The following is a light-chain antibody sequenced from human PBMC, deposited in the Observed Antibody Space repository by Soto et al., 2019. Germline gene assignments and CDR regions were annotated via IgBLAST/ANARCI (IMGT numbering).Light chain of an antibody. Sequence: QSALTQPASVSGSPGQSITISCTGTSSDVGGYNYVSWYQQHPGKAPKLMIYEVSNRPSGVSDRFSGSKSGTTASLTITGLQAEDEADYYCNSYTSTSTYVFGGWTKVTVL. CDR1: SSDVGGYNY. J-gene: IGLJ2*01. V-gene: IGLV2-14*01. CDR2: EVS. CDR3: NSYTSTSTYV.